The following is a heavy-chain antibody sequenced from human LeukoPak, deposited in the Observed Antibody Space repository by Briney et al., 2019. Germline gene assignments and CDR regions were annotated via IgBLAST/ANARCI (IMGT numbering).Heavy chain of an antibody. V-gene: IGHV4-39*01. CDR1: GGSIGSSSYY. J-gene: IGHJ4*02. CDR2: IYYSGST. D-gene: IGHD2-2*01. CDR3: ASPLGYCSSTNCYGDY. Sequence: PSETLSLTCTVSGGSIGSSSYYWGWIRQPPGKGLECIGSIYYSGSTYYNPSLKSRVTISVDTSRNQFSLKLSSVTAADTAVYYCASPLGYCSSTNCYGDYWGQGTLVTVSS.